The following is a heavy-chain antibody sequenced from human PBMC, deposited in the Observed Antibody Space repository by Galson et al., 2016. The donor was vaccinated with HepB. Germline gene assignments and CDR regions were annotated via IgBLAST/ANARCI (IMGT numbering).Heavy chain of an antibody. CDR2: ISHSGNTR. J-gene: IGHJ4*02. CDR3: ARDVNNWTGDRRLFDL. D-gene: IGHD1-1*01. V-gene: IGHV3-11*01. Sequence: SLRLSCAASGFSFNDFYMSWIRQPPGKALEWISYISHSGNTREYADSVKGRFTVSRDNNKNSVNLQLNSLRAEDTALYYCARDVNNWTGDRRLFDLWGQGTLVAVSS. CDR1: GFSFNDFY.